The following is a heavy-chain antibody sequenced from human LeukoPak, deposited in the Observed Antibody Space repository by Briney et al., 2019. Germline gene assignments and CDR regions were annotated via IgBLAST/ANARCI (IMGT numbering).Heavy chain of an antibody. CDR1: GFTFSSYW. D-gene: IGHD4-17*01. CDR3: ARQGWTVTTFFDY. V-gene: IGHV3-74*01. J-gene: IGHJ4*02. CDR2: IYTDGSI. Sequence: GGSLRLSCAASGFTFSSYWMHWVRQAPGRGLVWVSRIYTDGSINYADPVKGRFAISRDNAKNTLYLQMNSLRAEDAAVYYCARQGWTVTTFFDYWGQGTLVTVSS.